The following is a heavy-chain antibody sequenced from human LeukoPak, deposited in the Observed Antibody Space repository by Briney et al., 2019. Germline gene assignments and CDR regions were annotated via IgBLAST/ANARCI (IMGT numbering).Heavy chain of an antibody. V-gene: IGHV3-23*01. CDR1: GFTFSSYA. CDR2: ISGSGGST. J-gene: IGHJ4*02. D-gene: IGHD1-26*01. CDR3: AKEPSGTYYYDY. Sequence: GGSLRLSCAASGFTFSSYAMAWVRQAPGKGLEWVSAISGSGGSTYYAASAKGRFTISRDNSKNTLYLQMDSLRADDTAVYYCAKEPSGTYYYDYWGQGTLVTVSS.